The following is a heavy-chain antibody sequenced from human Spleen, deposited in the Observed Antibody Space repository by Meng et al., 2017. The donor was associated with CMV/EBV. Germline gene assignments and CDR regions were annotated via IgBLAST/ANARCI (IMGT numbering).Heavy chain of an antibody. J-gene: IGHJ4*02. CDR2: ISNDGSDK. CDR1: GFILRKYG. D-gene: IGHD1-1*01. CDR3: GKDDSGTIDY. V-gene: IGHV3-30*18. Sequence: VQWGGSGGGVVQSGTYLRSSCVVSGFILRKYGMQWVRQAPGKGLEWMSVISNDGSDKHYIDAVKGRFTISRDNSKNALFLQMNSLKPEDTGIYYCGKDDSGTIDYWGQGTLVTVSS.